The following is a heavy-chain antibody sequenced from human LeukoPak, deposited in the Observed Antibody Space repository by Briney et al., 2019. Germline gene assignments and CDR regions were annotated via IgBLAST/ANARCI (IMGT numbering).Heavy chain of an antibody. V-gene: IGHV1-69*05. CDR1: GGTFSSYA. CDR2: IIPIFGTA. CDR3: ARGDKTLYSSSSQNYYYYYMDV. D-gene: IGHD6-6*01. Sequence: VASVKVSCKASGGTFSSYAISWVRQAPGQGLEWMGGIIPIFGTANYAQKFQGRVTITTDESTSTAYMELSSLRSEDTAVYYCARGDKTLYSSSSQNYYYYYMDVWGKGTTVTVSS. J-gene: IGHJ6*03.